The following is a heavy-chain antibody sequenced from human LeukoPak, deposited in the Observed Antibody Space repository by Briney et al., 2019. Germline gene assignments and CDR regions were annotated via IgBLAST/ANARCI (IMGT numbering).Heavy chain of an antibody. Sequence: GGSLRLSCAASGFTFSSYSMNWVRQAPGKGLEWVSSISSSSSYIYYADSVKGRFTISRDNAKNSLYLQMNSLRAEDTAVYYCAREDYDFWSDVKNWFDPWGQGTLVTVSS. V-gene: IGHV3-21*01. CDR2: ISSSSSYI. CDR1: GFTFSSYS. J-gene: IGHJ5*02. D-gene: IGHD3-3*01. CDR3: AREDYDFWSDVKNWFDP.